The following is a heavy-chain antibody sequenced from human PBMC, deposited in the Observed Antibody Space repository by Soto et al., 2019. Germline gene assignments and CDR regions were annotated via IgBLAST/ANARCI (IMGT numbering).Heavy chain of an antibody. CDR2: IIPIFGTA. CDR1: GGTFSSYA. Sequence: QVQLVQSGAEVKKPGSSVKVSCKASGGTFSSYAISWVRQAPGQGLEWMGGIIPIFGTANYAQKFQGRVTITVDESTSTAYMELSSLRSEDTAVYYCARDRDVDTAMVTSYNWFDPWGQGTLVTVSS. V-gene: IGHV1-69*01. CDR3: ARDRDVDTAMVTSYNWFDP. D-gene: IGHD5-18*01. J-gene: IGHJ5*02.